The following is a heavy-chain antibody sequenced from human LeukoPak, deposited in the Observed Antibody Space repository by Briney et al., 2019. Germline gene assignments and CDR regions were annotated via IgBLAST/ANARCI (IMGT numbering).Heavy chain of an antibody. CDR3: TRLPLDYSLDH. V-gene: IGHV4-39*01. J-gene: IGHJ4*02. Sequence: SETLSLTCTVSGDSISSTTYWWGWIRQSPGKGLEWIGSMSYVGITSYNPSLKSRATISVDTSKNQFSLMPNSVTAADTAVYYCTRLPLDYSLDHWGQGTPVSVSS. CDR1: GDSISSTTYW. D-gene: IGHD4-11*01. CDR2: MSYVGIT.